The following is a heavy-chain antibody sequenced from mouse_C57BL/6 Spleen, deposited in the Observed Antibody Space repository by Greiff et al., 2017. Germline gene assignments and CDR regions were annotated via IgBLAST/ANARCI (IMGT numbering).Heavy chain of an antibody. CDR3: AGGGCTPDY. V-gene: IGHV1-26*01. J-gene: IGHJ2*01. Sequence: EVQLQQSGPELVKPGASVQISCKASGYTFTDYYLNWVKQSHGKSIEWIGDINPNNGGTSYNQKFKGKATLTVDKSSSTAYMEVRSLTSEVSACYCCAGGGCTPDYGGQGTTLTVSS. CDR1: GYTFTDYY. D-gene: IGHD5-1*01. CDR2: INPNNGGT.